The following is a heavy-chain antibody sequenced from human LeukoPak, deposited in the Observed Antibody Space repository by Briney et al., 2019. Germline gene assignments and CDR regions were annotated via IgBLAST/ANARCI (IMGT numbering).Heavy chain of an antibody. CDR1: GFTFSSYA. D-gene: IGHD3-22*01. CDR2: ISYDGSNK. Sequence: PGRSLRLSCAASGFTFSSYAMHWVRQAPGKGLEWVAVISYDGSNKYYADSVKGRFTISRDNSKNTLYLQMNSLRAEDTAVYYCARRGYYDSSGYYLFDYWGQGTLVTVSS. J-gene: IGHJ4*02. CDR3: ARRGYYDSSGYYLFDY. V-gene: IGHV3-30-3*01.